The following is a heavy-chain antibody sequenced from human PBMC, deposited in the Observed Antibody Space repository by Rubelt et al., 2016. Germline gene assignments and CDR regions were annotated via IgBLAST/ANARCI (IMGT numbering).Heavy chain of an antibody. Sequence: EVQLVESGGGLVQPGGSLRLSCAASGFTFSSYAMSWVRQAPGKGLEWVSSISGSGGDTYYADSVKGRFTISRDNSKTTLELQMNSRRAEDAALYSCAKVRSEVVEAALNYWGQGTLVTVSS. CDR1: GFTFSSYA. V-gene: IGHV3-23*04. CDR3: AKVRSEVVEAALNY. J-gene: IGHJ4*02. D-gene: IGHD2-15*01. CDR2: ISGSGGDT.